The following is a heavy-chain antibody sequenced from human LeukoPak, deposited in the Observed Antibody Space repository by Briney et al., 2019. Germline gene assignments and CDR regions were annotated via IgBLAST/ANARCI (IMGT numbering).Heavy chain of an antibody. CDR1: GFTFSSYG. CDR3: ARDVHQGIAAN. D-gene: IGHD6-25*01. J-gene: IGHJ4*02. Sequence: PGRSLRFSCAASGFTFSSYGMHWVRQAPGKGLEWVAVIWYDGSNKYYADSVKGRFTISRDNSKNTLYLQMNSLRAEDTAVYYCARDVHQGIAANWGQGTLVTVSS. CDR2: IWYDGSNK. V-gene: IGHV3-33*01.